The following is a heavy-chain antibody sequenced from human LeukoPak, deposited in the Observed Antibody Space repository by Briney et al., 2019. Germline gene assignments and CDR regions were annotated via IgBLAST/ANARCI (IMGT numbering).Heavy chain of an antibody. D-gene: IGHD3-22*01. V-gene: IGHV3-48*04. Sequence: PGGSLRLSCAASGFTFSSYSMNWVRQAPGKGLEWVSHISSSSSTIYYADSVKGRFTISRDNAKNSLYLQMNSLRAEDTAVYYCARGEDYYDSSGYYPITLFDYWGQGTLVTVSS. CDR2: ISSSSSTI. CDR1: GFTFSSYS. CDR3: ARGEDYYDSSGYYPITLFDY. J-gene: IGHJ4*02.